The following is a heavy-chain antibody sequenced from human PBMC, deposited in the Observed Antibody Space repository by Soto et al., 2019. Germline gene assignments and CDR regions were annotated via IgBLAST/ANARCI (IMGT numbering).Heavy chain of an antibody. V-gene: IGHV1-69*06. Sequence: SVKVSCKASGGTFSSYAISWVRQAPGQGLEWMGGIIPIFGTANYAQKFQGRVTITADKSTSTAYKELSSLRSEDTAVYYCARRQYDFWSGYYTANWFDPWGQGTLVTVSS. CDR2: IIPIFGTA. D-gene: IGHD3-3*01. CDR3: ARRQYDFWSGYYTANWFDP. CDR1: GGTFSSYA. J-gene: IGHJ5*02.